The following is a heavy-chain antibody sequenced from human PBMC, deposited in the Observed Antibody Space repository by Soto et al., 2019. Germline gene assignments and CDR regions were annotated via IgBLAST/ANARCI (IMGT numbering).Heavy chain of an antibody. Sequence: QLQLQESGPGLVKPSETLSLTCTVSGGSISSSSYYWGWIRQPPGKGLGWIGSIYYSGSTYYNPSLKSRVTISVDTSKNQFSLKLSSVTAADTAVYYCAVQRGGFYYYGMDVWGQGTTVTVSS. D-gene: IGHD3-10*01. J-gene: IGHJ6*02. CDR1: GGSISSSSYY. CDR2: IYYSGST. V-gene: IGHV4-39*01. CDR3: AVQRGGFYYYGMDV.